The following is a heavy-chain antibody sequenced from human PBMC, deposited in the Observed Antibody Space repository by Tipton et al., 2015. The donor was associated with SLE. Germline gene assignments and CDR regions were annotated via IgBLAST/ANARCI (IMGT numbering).Heavy chain of an antibody. J-gene: IGHJ5*02. CDR3: ARGWGNYDGSRGWFAP. CDR1: GDSIRRSGYY. D-gene: IGHD3-22*01. CDR2: IYTSGTT. V-gene: IGHV4-61*02. Sequence: TLSLTCTVSGDSIRRSGYYWDWIRQPAGKALEWIGSIYTSGTTEYNPSLKSRVTISKDTSQDQVSLKLSSVTAADTAVYYCARGWGNYDGSRGWFAPWGQGTLVTVSS.